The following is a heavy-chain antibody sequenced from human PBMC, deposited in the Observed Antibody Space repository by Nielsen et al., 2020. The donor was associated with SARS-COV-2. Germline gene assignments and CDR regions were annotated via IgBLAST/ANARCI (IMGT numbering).Heavy chain of an antibody. Sequence: SGPTLVKPTQTLTLTCTVSGGSISSYYWSWIRQPPGKGLEWIGYIYYSGSTNYNPSLKSRVTISVDTSKNQFSLKLSSVTAADTAVYYCARGVRGWLQLRVPAWYYFDYWGQGTLVTVSS. D-gene: IGHD5-24*01. CDR3: ARGVRGWLQLRVPAWYYFDY. CDR1: GGSISSYY. CDR2: IYYSGST. V-gene: IGHV4-59*01. J-gene: IGHJ4*02.